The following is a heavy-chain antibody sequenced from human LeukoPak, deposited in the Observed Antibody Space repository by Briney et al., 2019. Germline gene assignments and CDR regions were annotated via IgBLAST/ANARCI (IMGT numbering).Heavy chain of an antibody. CDR2: IIPIFGTA. Sequence: GASVKVSCKASGGTFSSYDISWVRQAPGQGLEWMGGIIPIFGTAHYAQQFQGRVTITADESTTTAYMELSSLRSEDTAVYYCTRVRELGDIVASIFDLWGQGTLVTVSS. D-gene: IGHD5-12*01. CDR3: TRVRELGDIVASIFDL. V-gene: IGHV1-69*13. CDR1: GGTFSSYD. J-gene: IGHJ4*01.